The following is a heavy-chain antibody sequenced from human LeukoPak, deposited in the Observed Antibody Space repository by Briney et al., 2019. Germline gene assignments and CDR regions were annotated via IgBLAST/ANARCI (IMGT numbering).Heavy chain of an antibody. D-gene: IGHD3-9*01. V-gene: IGHV1-2*02. CDR2: INPNSGGT. CDR1: GYTFTGYY. CDR3: ARDLVYHKYYDILTGYYSLDY. J-gene: IGHJ4*02. Sequence: GASAKVSCKASGYTFTGYYMHWVRQAPGQGLEWMGWINPNSGGTNYAQKFQGRVTMTRDTSISTAYMELSRLRSDDTAVYYCARDLVYHKYYDILTGYYSLDYWGQGTLVTVPS.